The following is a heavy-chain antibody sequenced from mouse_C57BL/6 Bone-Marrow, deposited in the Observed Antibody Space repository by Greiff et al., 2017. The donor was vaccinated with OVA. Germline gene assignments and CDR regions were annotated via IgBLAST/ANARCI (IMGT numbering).Heavy chain of an antibody. CDR2: ISDGGSYT. CDR1: GFTFSSYA. Sequence: DVMLVESGGGLVKPGGSLKLSCAASGFTFSSYAMSWVRQTPEKRLEWVATISDGGSYTYYPDNVKGRFTISRDNAKNNLYLQMSHLKSEDTAMYYCARVKRDYYGSSFAMDYWGQGTSVTVSS. J-gene: IGHJ4*01. CDR3: ARVKRDYYGSSFAMDY. D-gene: IGHD1-1*01. V-gene: IGHV5-4*03.